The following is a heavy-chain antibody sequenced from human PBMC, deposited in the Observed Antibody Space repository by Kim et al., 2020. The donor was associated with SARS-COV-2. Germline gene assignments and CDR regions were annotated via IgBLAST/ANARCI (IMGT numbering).Heavy chain of an antibody. Sequence: FQGRVTMTRNTSKSTAYMELSSLRSEDTAVYYCARVRRAGTTDYYYGMDVWGQGTTVTVSS. D-gene: IGHD1-7*01. CDR3: ARVRRAGTTDYYYGMDV. V-gene: IGHV1-8*01. J-gene: IGHJ6*02.